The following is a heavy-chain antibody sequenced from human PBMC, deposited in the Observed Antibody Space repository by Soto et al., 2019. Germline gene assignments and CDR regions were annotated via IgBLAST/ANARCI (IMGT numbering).Heavy chain of an antibody. V-gene: IGHV3-30-3*01. CDR1: GFTFSSYA. J-gene: IGHJ4*02. CDR2: ISYDGSNK. D-gene: IGHD6-19*01. CDR3: ARGYSSGWYYVY. Sequence: AGGSLRLSCAASGFTFSSYAMHWVRQAPGKGLEWVAVISYDGSNKYYADSVKGRFTISRDNSKDTLYLQMNSLRAEDTAVYYCARGYSSGWYYVYWGQGTLVTVYS.